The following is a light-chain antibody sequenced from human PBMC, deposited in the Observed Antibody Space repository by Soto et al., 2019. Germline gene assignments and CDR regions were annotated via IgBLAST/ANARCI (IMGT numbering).Light chain of an antibody. Sequence: EIVLSQSPGTLSLSPGERATLSCRASQSVRSSYLAWYQQKPGQAPRLLIYDASSRATGIPDRFSGSGSGTDFTLTISSLEPEDCAVYYCHQYGSSSWTFGQGTKVEIK. J-gene: IGKJ1*01. CDR2: DAS. CDR1: QSVRSSY. V-gene: IGKV3-20*01. CDR3: HQYGSSSWT.